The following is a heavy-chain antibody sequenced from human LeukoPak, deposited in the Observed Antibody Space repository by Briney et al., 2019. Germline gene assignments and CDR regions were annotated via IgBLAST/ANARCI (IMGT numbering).Heavy chain of an antibody. CDR2: IIPILGIA. CDR3: AEITSGDLGAFDI. J-gene: IGHJ3*02. Sequence: SVKVSCKASGGTFSSYAISWVRQAPGQGLEWMGRIIPILGIANYAQKFQGRVTITADKSTSTAYMELSSLRSEDTAVYYCAEITSGDLGAFDIWGQGTMVTVSS. V-gene: IGHV1-69*04. CDR1: GGTFSSYA. D-gene: IGHD2-21*02.